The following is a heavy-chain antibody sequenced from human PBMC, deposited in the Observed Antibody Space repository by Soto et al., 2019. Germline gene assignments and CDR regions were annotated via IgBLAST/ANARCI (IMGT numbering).Heavy chain of an antibody. CDR1: GDSISSSNW. CDR3: ARLDSSGQDFDY. D-gene: IGHD3-22*01. J-gene: IGHJ4*02. V-gene: IGHV4-4*02. CDR2: IYHTGST. Sequence: PSETLSLTCVVSGDSISSSNWWSWVRQPPGKGLEWIGKIYHTGSTNYNPSLKSRVTISVDTSKNQFSLKLSSVTAADTAVYYCARLDSSGQDFDYWGQGTLVTVSS.